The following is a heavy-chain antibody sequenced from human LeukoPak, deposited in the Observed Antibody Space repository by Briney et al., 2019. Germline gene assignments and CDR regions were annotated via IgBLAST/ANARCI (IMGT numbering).Heavy chain of an antibody. J-gene: IGHJ4*02. CDR2: IYPGDSDT. Sequence: GESLKISFKGSGYSFTSYWIGWVRRMPGKGREWMGIIYPGDSDTRYSPSFQGQVTISADKSISTAYLQWSSLKASDAAMYYCARRRDLYSGSYYPFDYWGQGTLVTVSS. V-gene: IGHV5-51*01. CDR1: GYSFTSYW. D-gene: IGHD1-26*01. CDR3: ARRRDLYSGSYYPFDY.